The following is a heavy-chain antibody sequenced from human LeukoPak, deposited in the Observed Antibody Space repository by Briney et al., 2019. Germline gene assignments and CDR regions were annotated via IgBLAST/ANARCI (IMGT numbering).Heavy chain of an antibody. J-gene: IGHJ4*02. Sequence: GGSLRLSCAASGFTFGSYGMNWVRQAPGKGLEWVSSISSSSSYIYYADSVKGRFTISRDNAKNSLYLQMNSLRAEDTAVYYCARDPEYSSSCFDYWGQGTLVAVSS. CDR3: ARDPEYSSSCFDY. V-gene: IGHV3-21*01. CDR2: ISSSSSYI. CDR1: GFTFGSYG. D-gene: IGHD6-6*01.